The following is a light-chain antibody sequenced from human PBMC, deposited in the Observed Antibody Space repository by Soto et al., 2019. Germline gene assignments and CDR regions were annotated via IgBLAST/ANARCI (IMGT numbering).Light chain of an antibody. CDR1: MSDVGLYDY. CDR3: SSYTSDSSSV. Sequence: QSLLTLAASVSGSPGQSITISCTGTMSDVGLYDYVSWYQQHPGKAPQLMIYAVSNRPSGVSNRFSASKSGNTASLFISGLQAEDEADYYCSSYTSDSSSVFGSGTKVTVL. V-gene: IGLV2-14*01. CDR2: AVS. J-gene: IGLJ1*01.